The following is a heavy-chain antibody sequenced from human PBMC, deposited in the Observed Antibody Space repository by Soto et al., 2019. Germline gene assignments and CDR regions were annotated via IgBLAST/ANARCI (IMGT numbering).Heavy chain of an antibody. CDR3: ARGPWRAPFDY. CDR1: AYSFTSYG. V-gene: IGHV1-18*01. J-gene: IGHJ4*02. CDR2: ISAYNGNT. Sequence: DSAKVSCKASAYSFTSYGISWVRQAPGQGLEWMGWISAYNGNTNYAQKLQGRVTMTTDTSTSTAYMELRSLRSDDTAVYYCARGPWRAPFDYWGQGTLLLVSS. D-gene: IGHD5-12*01.